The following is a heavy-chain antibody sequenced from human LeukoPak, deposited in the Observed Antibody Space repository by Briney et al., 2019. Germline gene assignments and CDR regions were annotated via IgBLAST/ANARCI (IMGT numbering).Heavy chain of an antibody. CDR3: ARGHLGYCSGGSCYSGAAFDI. J-gene: IGHJ3*02. Sequence: PGGSLRLSCAASGFTFSSYAMAWVRRAPGKGLERVSYISSGGSTVYYADSVKGRFTISRDNSKNTLYLQMNSLRAEDTAVYYCARGHLGYCSGGSCYSGAAFDIWGQGTMVTVSS. D-gene: IGHD2-15*01. CDR1: GFTFSSYA. CDR2: ISSGGSTV. V-gene: IGHV3-48*01.